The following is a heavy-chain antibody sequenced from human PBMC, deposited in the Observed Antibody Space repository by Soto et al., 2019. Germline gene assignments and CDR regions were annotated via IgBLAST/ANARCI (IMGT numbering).Heavy chain of an antibody. V-gene: IGHV1-69*12. J-gene: IGHJ6*02. CDR3: ADPVGVTRTYGHYYGMGV. CDR1: GGTFSSYA. Sequence: QVQLVQSGAEVKKPGSSVKVSCKASGGTFSSYAISWVRQAPGQGLEWMGGIIPIFGTANYAQKFQGRVTSTVDHSTRTAYMELSSLSSEETAVYYCADPVGVTRTYGHYYGMGVWGQGTTVSVSS. D-gene: IGHD1-7*01. CDR2: IIPIFGTA.